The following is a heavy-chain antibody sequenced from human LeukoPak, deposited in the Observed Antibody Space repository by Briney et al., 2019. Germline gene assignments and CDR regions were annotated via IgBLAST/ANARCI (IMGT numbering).Heavy chain of an antibody. Sequence: GGSLRLSCAASGFTFSGFWMSWVRQPPGRGLEWVANINQDGSMKYYVDSVKGRFTLSRDNAKNSLFLQLNSLRAEDTAVYYCAKDLVSSGWFYYYFDYWGQGTLVTVSS. CDR1: GFTFSGFW. D-gene: IGHD6-19*01. CDR3: AKDLVSSGWFYYYFDY. V-gene: IGHV3-7*01. CDR2: INQDGSMK. J-gene: IGHJ4*02.